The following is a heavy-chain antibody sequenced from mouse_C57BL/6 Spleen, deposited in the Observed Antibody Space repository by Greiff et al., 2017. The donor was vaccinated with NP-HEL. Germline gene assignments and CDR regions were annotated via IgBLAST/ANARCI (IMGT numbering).Heavy chain of an antibody. CDR1: GYAFTNFL. D-gene: IGHD2-3*01. CDR2: INPGSGGT. CDR3: ARGDDGFYYAMDY. Sequence: QVQLKESGAELVRPGTSVKVSCKASGYAFTNFLIEWVKQRPGQGLEWIGVINPGSGGTNYNEKFKGKATLTADKSSSTAYMQLSSLTSEDSAVYFCARGDDGFYYAMDYWGQGTSVTVSS. V-gene: IGHV1-54*01. J-gene: IGHJ4*01.